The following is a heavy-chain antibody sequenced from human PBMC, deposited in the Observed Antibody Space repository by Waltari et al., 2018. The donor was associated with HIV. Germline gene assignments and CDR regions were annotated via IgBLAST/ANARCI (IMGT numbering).Heavy chain of an antibody. CDR2: INASGGT. Sequence: QVQLQESGPGLLKPSETLSLTCLVSGGSLNNYYWNWIRQPAGKGLEWLGRINASGGTNYNPSLKSRVTMSVDTSKNQFSLKLTSVTAADTAVYFCARETSGPTWRLFDSWGQGTLVTVSS. V-gene: IGHV4-4*07. D-gene: IGHD1-26*01. CDR1: GGSLNNYY. CDR3: ARETSGPTWRLFDS. J-gene: IGHJ4*02.